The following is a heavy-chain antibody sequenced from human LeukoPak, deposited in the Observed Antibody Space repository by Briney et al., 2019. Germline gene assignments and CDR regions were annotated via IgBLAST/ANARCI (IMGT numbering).Heavy chain of an antibody. Sequence: PGGSLRLSCAASGFTFSSYGMHWVRQAPGKGLEWVAVIWYDGSNKYYADSVKGRFTISRDNSENTLYLQMNSLRAEDTAVYYCARDPPYCTNGVCYESDYWGQGTLVTVSS. CDR2: IWYDGSNK. J-gene: IGHJ4*02. D-gene: IGHD2-8*01. CDR3: ARDPPYCTNGVCYESDY. CDR1: GFTFSSYG. V-gene: IGHV3-33*01.